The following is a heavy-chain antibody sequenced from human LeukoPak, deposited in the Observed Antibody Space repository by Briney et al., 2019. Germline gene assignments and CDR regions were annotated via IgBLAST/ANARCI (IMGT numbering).Heavy chain of an antibody. Sequence: GSLRLSCAASGFTFTSYSMHWVRQAPGQGLEWVSSITSSSTYIHDADSVKGRFTISRDNARNSLYLQMNSLRPEDTAVYYCAREGIMGAFDYWGQGTLVTVSS. CDR2: ITSSSTYI. CDR3: AREGIMGAFDY. J-gene: IGHJ4*02. V-gene: IGHV3-21*01. CDR1: GFTFTSYS. D-gene: IGHD1-26*01.